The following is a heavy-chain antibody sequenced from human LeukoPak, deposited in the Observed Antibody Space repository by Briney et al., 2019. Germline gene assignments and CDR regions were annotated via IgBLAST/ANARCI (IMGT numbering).Heavy chain of an antibody. J-gene: IGHJ6*02. CDR2: IYTSGST. CDR3: ARDSMTMDYYYGMDV. Sequence: SETLSXTCXVXXXXIXSYYWSWIRQPAGKGLEWIGRIYTSGSTNYNPSLKSRVTMSVDTSKNQFSLKLSSVTAADTAVYYCARDSMTMDYYYGMDVWGQGTTVTVSS. V-gene: IGHV4-4*07. CDR1: XXXIXSYY. D-gene: IGHD4/OR15-4a*01.